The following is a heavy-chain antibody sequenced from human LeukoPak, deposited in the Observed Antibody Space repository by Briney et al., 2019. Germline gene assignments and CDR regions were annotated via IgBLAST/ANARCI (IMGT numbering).Heavy chain of an antibody. CDR1: GYTFTSYD. V-gene: IGHV1-8*01. CDR3: ATGFQYCSSTSCYCDWFDP. Sequence: GASVKVSCKASGYTFTSYDINWVRQATGQGLEWMGWMNPNSGNTGYAQKFQGRVTMTRNTSISTAYMELSSLRSEDTAVYYCATGFQYCSSTSCYCDWFDPWGQGTLVTVSS. CDR2: MNPNSGNT. J-gene: IGHJ5*02. D-gene: IGHD2-2*01.